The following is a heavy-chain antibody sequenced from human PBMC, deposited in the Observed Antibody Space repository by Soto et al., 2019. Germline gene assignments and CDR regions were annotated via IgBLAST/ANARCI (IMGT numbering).Heavy chain of an antibody. CDR1: GGSFSGYY. V-gene: IGHV4-34*01. J-gene: IGHJ6*02. CDR2: INHSGST. Sequence: QVQLQQSGAGLVKPSETLSLTCAVYGGSFSGYYWSWIRKPPGKGLEWIGEINHSGSTNYNPSLKSRVNISVETSQNQFSRNLSSMDAADTAVYYCARHVLIWFGEGNCMDVLVQGTTVTVSS. CDR3: ARHVLIWFGEGNCMDV. D-gene: IGHD3-10*01.